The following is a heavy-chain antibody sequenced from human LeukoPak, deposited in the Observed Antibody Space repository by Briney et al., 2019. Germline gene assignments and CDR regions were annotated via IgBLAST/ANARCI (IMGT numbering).Heavy chain of an antibody. CDR2: IFPGDSDT. V-gene: IGHV5-51*01. J-gene: IGHJ4*02. D-gene: IGHD5-18*01. CDR1: GYSFSSYW. Sequence: GESLKISCKGSGYSFSSYWIAWVRQTPGKGPEWMGIIFPGDSDTRYSPSFEGQVTISADKSISTAYLQCSSLKASDTAMYYCVRSRGYSYGYSYYFDYWGQGTLVTVSS. CDR3: VRSRGYSYGYSYYFDY.